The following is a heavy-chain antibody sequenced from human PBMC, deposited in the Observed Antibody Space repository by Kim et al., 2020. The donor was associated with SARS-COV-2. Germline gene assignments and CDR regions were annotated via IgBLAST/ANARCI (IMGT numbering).Heavy chain of an antibody. Sequence: YTPSLQSRVTISVYPSKNQFSLKLSSVTAADTAVYYCARGSTVTTNYFDYWGQGTLVTVSS. CDR3: ARGSTVTTNYFDY. J-gene: IGHJ4*02. V-gene: IGHV4-34*01. D-gene: IGHD4-17*01.